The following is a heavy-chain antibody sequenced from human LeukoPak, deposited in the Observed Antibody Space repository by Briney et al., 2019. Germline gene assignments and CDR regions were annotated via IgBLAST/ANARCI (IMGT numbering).Heavy chain of an antibody. J-gene: IGHJ4*01. D-gene: IGHD6-19*01. CDR2: LCGSGITT. CDR3: AKGIYSSGWSYFDY. CDR1: GFTFSNSA. Sequence: GGSLRLSCAASGFTFSNSAMSWVRQAPGKGLEWVSTLCGSGITTYYADSVRGRFTISRDNSKNTLYLQMNSLRAEDTAVYYCAKGIYSSGWSYFDYWGHGTLVTVSS. V-gene: IGHV3-23*01.